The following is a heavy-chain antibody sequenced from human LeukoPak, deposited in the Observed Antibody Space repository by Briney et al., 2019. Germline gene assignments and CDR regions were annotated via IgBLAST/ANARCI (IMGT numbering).Heavy chain of an antibody. CDR1: GFTFSSYA. CDR3: AKLAVPVAGNWRGPIDY. V-gene: IGHV3-23*01. D-gene: IGHD6-19*01. CDR2: ISGSGGGT. Sequence: GGSLRLSCAASGFTFSSYAMSWVRQAPGKGLEWVSAISGSGGGTYYADSVKGRFTISRDNPKNTLYLQMNSLRAEDTAVYYCAKLAVPVAGNWRGPIDYWGQGTLVTVSS. J-gene: IGHJ4*02.